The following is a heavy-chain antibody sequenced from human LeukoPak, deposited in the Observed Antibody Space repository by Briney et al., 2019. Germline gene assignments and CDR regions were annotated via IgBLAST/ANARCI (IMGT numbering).Heavy chain of an antibody. CDR3: ARGPYRSAIRGAYES. V-gene: IGHV4-34*01. J-gene: IGHJ5*02. CDR1: GGSFSGFY. CDR2: INHSGST. Sequence: PSETLSLTCTVYGGSFSGFYWSWIRQPPGKGLESIGEINHSGSTSYHPSLKSRVSISLGTSKNHVSLNLYSLTAADTAVYYCARGPYRSAIRGAYESWRQGTLVTVSS. D-gene: IGHD3-10*01.